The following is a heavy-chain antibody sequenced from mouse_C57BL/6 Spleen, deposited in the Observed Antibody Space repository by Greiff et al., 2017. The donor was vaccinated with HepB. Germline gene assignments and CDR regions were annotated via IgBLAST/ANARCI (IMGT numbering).Heavy chain of an antibody. J-gene: IGHJ3*01. CDR2: IHPNSGST. V-gene: IGHV1-64*01. D-gene: IGHD1-1*01. CDR3: AYYGSSYWFAY. CDR1: GYTFNSYW. Sequence: VQLQQPGAELVKPGASVKLSCKASGYTFNSYWMHWVKQRPGQGLEWIGMIHPNSGSTNYNEKFKSKATLTVDKSSSTAYMQLSSLTSEDSAVYYCAYYGSSYWFAYWGQGTLVTVSA.